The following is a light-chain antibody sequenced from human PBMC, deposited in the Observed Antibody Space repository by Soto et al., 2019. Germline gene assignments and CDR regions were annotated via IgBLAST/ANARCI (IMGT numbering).Light chain of an antibody. CDR2: EAS. CDR1: QSISSW. CDR3: QQYDTSPWT. Sequence: DIQMTQSPSTLSASVGDRVTITCRASQSISSWLAWYQQKPGSAPTILIYEASSLESGVSSRFSGTGSGTEFTLTINSLQPVDFATYFCQQYDTSPWTFGQGTKVEIK. J-gene: IGKJ1*01. V-gene: IGKV1-5*03.